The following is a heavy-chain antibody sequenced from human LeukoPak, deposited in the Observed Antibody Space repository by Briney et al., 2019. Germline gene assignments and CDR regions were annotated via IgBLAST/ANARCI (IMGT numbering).Heavy chain of an antibody. D-gene: IGHD3-22*01. J-gene: IGHJ4*02. Sequence: PSETLSLTCAVSGGSISSGGYSWSWIRQPPGKGLEWIGYIYHSGSTYYNPSLKSRVTISVDRSKNQFSLKLSSVTAADTAVYYCARGYDSSGYYLFDYWGQGTLVTVSP. V-gene: IGHV4-30-2*01. CDR2: IYHSGST. CDR1: GGSISSGGYS. CDR3: ARGYDSSGYYLFDY.